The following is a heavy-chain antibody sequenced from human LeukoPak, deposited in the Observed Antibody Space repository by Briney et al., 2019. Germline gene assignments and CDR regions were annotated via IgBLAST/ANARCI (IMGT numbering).Heavy chain of an antibody. CDR1: GASIGAYY. J-gene: IGHJ6*03. D-gene: IGHD1-14*01. V-gene: IGHV4-4*09. CDR3: ARLGVNGTTPAFYHYMDV. CDR2: IYTSGST. Sequence: SETLSLTCTVSGASIGAYYWSWLRQPPGKALEWLGYIYTSGSTNYNPSLKSRVTVSVATSKNHFSLKLTSVTAAATAVYYCARLGVNGTTPAFYHYMDVWGKGTSVTVSS.